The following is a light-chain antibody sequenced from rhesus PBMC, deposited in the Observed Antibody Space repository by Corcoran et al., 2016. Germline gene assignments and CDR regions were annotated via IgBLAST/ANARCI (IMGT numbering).Light chain of an antibody. Sequence: DIVMTQTPLSLPVTPGEPASISCRSSQSLLDSDGYTHLHWYLQKPGQSPQLLTYLGSNRASGVPDRFSGSGSGTDFTLKISRVEAEDVGVYYCMQTLQTPFTFGPGTKLDIK. J-gene: IGKJ3*01. CDR1: QSLLDSDGYTH. CDR3: MQTLQTPFT. V-gene: IGKV2-78*01. CDR2: LGS.